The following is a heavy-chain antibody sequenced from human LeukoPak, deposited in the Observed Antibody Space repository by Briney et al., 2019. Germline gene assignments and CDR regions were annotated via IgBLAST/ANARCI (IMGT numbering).Heavy chain of an antibody. CDR1: GFTVSSNY. V-gene: IGHV3-66*01. D-gene: IGHD4-23*01. Sequence: GGSLRLSCAASGFTVSSNYVSWVRQAPGKGLEWVSVLYSGGSTYYADSVKGRFTISRDNSKNTLYLQMNSLRAEDTAVYYCARIYGGYYFDYWGQGTLVTVSS. J-gene: IGHJ4*02. CDR2: LYSGGST. CDR3: ARIYGGYYFDY.